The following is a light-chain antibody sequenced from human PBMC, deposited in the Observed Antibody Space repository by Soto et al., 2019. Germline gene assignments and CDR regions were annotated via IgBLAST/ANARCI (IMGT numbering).Light chain of an antibody. CDR2: DTS. J-gene: IGKJ5*01. CDR3: QQYNKWPPIT. V-gene: IGKV3-11*01. Sequence: IVLTRSPATLSLSPWERATLSCRASQSVSSYLAWYQQKPGQAPRLLIYDTSKRAIGIPARFSGSGSGTEFTLTISSLQSEDFAVYYCQQYNKWPPITFGQGTRLEIK. CDR1: QSVSSY.